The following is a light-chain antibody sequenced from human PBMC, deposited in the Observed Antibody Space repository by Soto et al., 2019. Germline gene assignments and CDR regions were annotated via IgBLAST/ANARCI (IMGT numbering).Light chain of an antibody. V-gene: IGLV2-14*01. Sequence: QSVLTQPASVSGSPGQSITISCTGTISDVGGYNYVSWYQQHPGKAPKRLSYDVSNRPSGVSNRFSGSKSGNTASLTISGLQAEDEADYYCSSYTSSSTLLFGPGTKLTVL. CDR3: SSYTSSSTLL. J-gene: IGLJ1*01. CDR1: ISDVGGYNY. CDR2: DVS.